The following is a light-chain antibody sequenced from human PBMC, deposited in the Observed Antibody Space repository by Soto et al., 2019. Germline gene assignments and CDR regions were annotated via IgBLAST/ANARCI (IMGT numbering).Light chain of an antibody. J-gene: IGLJ2*01. CDR1: KLGDKY. Sequence: SYELTQPPSVSVSPGQTASITCSGDKLGDKYACWYQQKPGQSPVLVIYQDSKRPSGIPERFSGSNSGNTATLTISGTQAMDEADDYCQAWDSSTLVFGGGTKVTVL. CDR2: QDS. CDR3: QAWDSSTLV. V-gene: IGLV3-1*01.